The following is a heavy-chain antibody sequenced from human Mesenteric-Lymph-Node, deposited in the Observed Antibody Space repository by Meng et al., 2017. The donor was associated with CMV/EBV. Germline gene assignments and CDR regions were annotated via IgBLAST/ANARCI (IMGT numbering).Heavy chain of an antibody. Sequence: GESLKISCAASGFTFSSYAMHWVRQAPGKGLEWVAVISYDGSNKYYADSVKGRFTISRDNSKNTLYLQMNSLRAEDTAVYYCARDSYYYGSGSYSPYYYYYGMDVWGQGTTVTVSS. CDR3: ARDSYYYGSGSYSPYYYYYGMDV. J-gene: IGHJ6*02. D-gene: IGHD3-10*01. CDR2: ISYDGSNK. V-gene: IGHV3-30-3*01. CDR1: GFTFSSYA.